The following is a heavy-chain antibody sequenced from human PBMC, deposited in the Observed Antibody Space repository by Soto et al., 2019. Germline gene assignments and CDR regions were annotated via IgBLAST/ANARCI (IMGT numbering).Heavy chain of an antibody. Sequence: QVQLVESGGGVVQPGRSLRLSCAASGFTFSSYGMHWVRQAPGKGLEWVAVISYDGSNKYYADSVKGRFTISRDNSKNSLYLQMNSLRAEDTAVYYWAKELVAVAGTYYYDGMDVWGQGTTVTVSS. V-gene: IGHV3-30*18. D-gene: IGHD6-19*01. J-gene: IGHJ6*02. CDR1: GFTFSSYG. CDR3: AKELVAVAGTYYYDGMDV. CDR2: ISYDGSNK.